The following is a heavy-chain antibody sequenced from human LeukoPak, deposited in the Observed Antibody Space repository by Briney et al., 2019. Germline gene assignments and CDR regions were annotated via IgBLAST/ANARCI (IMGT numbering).Heavy chain of an antibody. V-gene: IGHV3-23*01. CDR1: GFTFSNYA. J-gene: IGHJ3*02. Sequence: GGSLRLSCAASGFTFSNYAMTWLRQAPGKGLEWISTLSGGGGGVTYYADSVKGRFTISRDNSKNTLYLQVNSLRAEDTAVYYCAKVVDIWGQGTMVTVSS. CDR3: AKVVDI. CDR2: LSGGGGGVT. D-gene: IGHD1-26*01.